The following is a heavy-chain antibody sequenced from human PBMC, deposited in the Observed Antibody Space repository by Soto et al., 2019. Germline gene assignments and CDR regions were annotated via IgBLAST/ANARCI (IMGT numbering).Heavy chain of an antibody. CDR2: IKWDASEK. D-gene: IGHD3-10*01. V-gene: IGHV3-7*01. CDR3: ARYSGYGSGTSVNPYLDY. CDR1: GFTFGSYW. Sequence: GGSLRLSCAASGFTFGSYWMSWVRQAPGKGLEWLATIKWDASEKKYVDSVKGRFTMSRDNAKNSLYLQMNSLRAEDTAVYYCARYSGYGSGTSVNPYLDYWGHGTMVTVSS. J-gene: IGHJ4*01.